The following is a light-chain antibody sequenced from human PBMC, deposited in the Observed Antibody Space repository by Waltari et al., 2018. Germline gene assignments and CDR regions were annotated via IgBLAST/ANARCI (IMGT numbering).Light chain of an antibody. J-gene: IGKJ1*01. V-gene: IGKV1-12*01. CDR1: QGISSW. Sequence: DIQMTQSPSSLSASVGDRVTITCRASQGISSWLAWYQQKPGKVPNLLIYKASSLQSGVPSRFSGSGSGTYFTLIISGLQPEDFATYYCQQYNSAPWTFGQGTKVEIK. CDR3: QQYNSAPWT. CDR2: KAS.